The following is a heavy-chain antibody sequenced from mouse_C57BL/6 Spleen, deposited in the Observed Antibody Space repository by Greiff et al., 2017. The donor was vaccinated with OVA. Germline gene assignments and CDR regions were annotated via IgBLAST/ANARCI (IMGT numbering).Heavy chain of an antibody. Sequence: VQGVESGAELVKPGASVKLSCKASGYTFTEYTIHWVKQRSGQGLEWIGWFYPGSGSIKYNEKFKDKATLTADKSSSTVYMELSRLTSEDSAVYFCARHEDDYGSSPYAMDYWGQGTSVTVSS. CDR1: GYTFTEYT. J-gene: IGHJ4*01. V-gene: IGHV1-62-2*01. CDR3: ARHEDDYGSSPYAMDY. CDR2: FYPGSGSI. D-gene: IGHD1-1*01.